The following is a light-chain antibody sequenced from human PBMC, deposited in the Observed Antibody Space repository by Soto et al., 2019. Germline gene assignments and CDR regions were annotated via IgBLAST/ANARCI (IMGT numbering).Light chain of an antibody. J-gene: IGKJ5*01. V-gene: IGKV3-11*01. Sequence: EFVLTQSPATLSLSPGESATLSCRASQSVSSHLAWYQQKPGQAPRLLIYDASNRATGIPARFSGSGSGTDFTLTISSLEPEDFAVYYCQQRSNWPPITFGQGTRLEIK. CDR2: DAS. CDR1: QSVSSH. CDR3: QQRSNWPPIT.